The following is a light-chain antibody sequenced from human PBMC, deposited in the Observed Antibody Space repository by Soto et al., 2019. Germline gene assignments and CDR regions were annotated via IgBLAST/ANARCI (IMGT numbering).Light chain of an antibody. CDR3: QVWDIITDQPV. J-gene: IGLJ2*01. V-gene: IGLV3-21*04. Sequence: SYELTQPPSVSVAPGKTARITCGGNNIGSKSVHWYQQKPGQAPVLVIYYDSDRPSGIPERFSGSNSGNTATLTISRVEAGDEADYYCQVWDIITDQPVFGGGTKLTVL. CDR1: NIGSKS. CDR2: YDS.